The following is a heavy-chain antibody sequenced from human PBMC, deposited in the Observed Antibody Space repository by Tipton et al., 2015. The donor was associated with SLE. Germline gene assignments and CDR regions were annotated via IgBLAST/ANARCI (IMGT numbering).Heavy chain of an antibody. J-gene: IGHJ5*02. V-gene: IGHV4-59*12. D-gene: IGHD6-19*01. CDR3: AKTTYIGGWYTSFDP. CDR2: IYYSGST. CDR1: GGSISSYF. Sequence: TLSLTCTVSGGSISSYFWSWIRQPPGKGLEWIGHIYYSGSTNYNPSLKNRVSMSLDGSMNQFSLRLRSVTAADTAAYYCAKTTYIGGWYTSFDPWGQGILVTVSS.